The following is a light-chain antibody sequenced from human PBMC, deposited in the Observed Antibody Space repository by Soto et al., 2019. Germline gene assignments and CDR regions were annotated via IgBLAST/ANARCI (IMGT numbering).Light chain of an antibody. J-gene: IGKJ5*01. V-gene: IGKV1-39*01. CDR2: AAS. CDR3: QQHGQWPIT. CDR1: QSISSY. Sequence: DIQMTQSPSSLSASVGDRVTITCLASQSISSYLNWYQQKPGKAPKLLIYAASSLQSGVPSRFSGSGSGTEFTLTISSLQPEDFATYYCQQHGQWPITFGQGTRLEIK.